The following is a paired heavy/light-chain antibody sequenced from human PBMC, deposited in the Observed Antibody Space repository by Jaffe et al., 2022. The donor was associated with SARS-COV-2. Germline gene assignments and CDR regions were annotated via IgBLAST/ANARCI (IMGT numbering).Light chain of an antibody. V-gene: IGKV3-15*01. Sequence: EIVVTQSPVILSVSPGERATLSCRASQNVYTNLAWFQQKPGQAPRLLIYSASIRATGVPARFSGSGSGTEFTLAITSLQSEDFSVYYCQQYYVWPRAFGQGTKVEVK. CDR2: SAS. J-gene: IGKJ1*01. CDR1: QNVYTN. CDR3: QQYYVWPRA.
Heavy chain of an antibody. CDR1: GFTFSDYA. V-gene: IGHV3-23*01. D-gene: IGHD3-22*01. J-gene: IGHJ4*02. Sequence: EVQLLQSGGGLLQPGGSLRLSCAASGFTFSDYAMSWVRQTPGKGLEWVSAITATGGSTYYADSVKGRSTISRDNFNNTLALQIDSLAAEDTAVYYCARIYGSTGFFPGYWGQGAQVTVSS. CDR2: ITATGGST. CDR3: ARIYGSTGFFPGY.